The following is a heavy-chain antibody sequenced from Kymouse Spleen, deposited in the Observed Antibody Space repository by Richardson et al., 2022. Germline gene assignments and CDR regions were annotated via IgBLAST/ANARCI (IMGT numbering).Heavy chain of an antibody. D-gene: IGHD6-19*01. Sequence: EVQLVESGGGLVQPGGSLRLSCAASGFTFSSYSMNWVRQAPGKGLEWVSYISSSSSTIYYADSVKGRFTISRDNAKNSLYLQMNSLRDEDTAVYYCARDSYPGIAVAGLYYFDYWGQGTLVTVSS. V-gene: IGHV3-48*02. J-gene: IGHJ4*02. CDR1: GFTFSSYS. CDR3: ARDSYPGIAVAGLYYFDY. CDR2: ISSSSSTI.